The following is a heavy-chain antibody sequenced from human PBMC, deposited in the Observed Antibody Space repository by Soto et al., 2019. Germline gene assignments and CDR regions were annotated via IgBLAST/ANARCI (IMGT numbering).Heavy chain of an antibody. CDR2: ISDDGDST. D-gene: IGHD2-2*01. CDR1: GFTFSDNA. V-gene: IGHV3-23*01. J-gene: IGHJ6*02. Sequence: GSLRLSCGASGFTFSDNAMTWVRQAPGKGLEWVSSISDDGDSTYYADSVKGRFAVSRDNSKNTLFLHMNSLGAEDTAVYYCAKSLSTAVNSGLDVWGQGTSVTVSS. CDR3: AKSLSTAVNSGLDV.